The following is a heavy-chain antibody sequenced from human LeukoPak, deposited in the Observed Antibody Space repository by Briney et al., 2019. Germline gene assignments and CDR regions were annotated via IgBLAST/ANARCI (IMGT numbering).Heavy chain of an antibody. J-gene: IGHJ4*02. CDR3: ARVELPRGYYFDY. D-gene: IGHD1-26*01. Sequence: SETLSLTCTVSGCSISSYDWSWIRQPPGKGLEWIGYIYYSGSTNYNPSLKSRVTISVDTSKNQFSLKLSSVTAADTAVYYCARVELPRGYYFDYWGQGTLVTVSS. V-gene: IGHV4-59*01. CDR2: IYYSGST. CDR1: GCSISSYD.